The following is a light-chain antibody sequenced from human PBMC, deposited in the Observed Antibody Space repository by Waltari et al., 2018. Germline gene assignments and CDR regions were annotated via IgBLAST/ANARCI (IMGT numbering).Light chain of an antibody. V-gene: IGKV4-1*01. CDR1: QSVLDSSNNKND. CDR3: QQYHSTPRT. J-gene: IGKJ4*01. CDR2: WAS. Sequence: DIVMTQSPDSLAVSLGERATIKCESSQSVLDSSNNKNDLAWYQQKPGQTPKLLIYWASTRESGVPDRISGSGSGTDFTLTISSLQAEDVAVDFCQQYHSTPRTFGGGTKVEIK.